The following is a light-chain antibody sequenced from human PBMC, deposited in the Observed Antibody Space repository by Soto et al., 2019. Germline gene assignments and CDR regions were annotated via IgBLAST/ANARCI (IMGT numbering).Light chain of an antibody. V-gene: IGKV3-20*01. CDR1: QSVSSSY. CDR2: GAS. J-gene: IGKJ1*01. CDR3: QQYGSLVT. Sequence: EIVLTQSPGTLSLSPGERATLSCRASQSVSSSYLAWYQHKPGRAPRLLIDGASSRATGIPDRFSGSGSGTYFTLTISRLEPEDLAVYYCQQYGSLVTFGQGTKVEIK.